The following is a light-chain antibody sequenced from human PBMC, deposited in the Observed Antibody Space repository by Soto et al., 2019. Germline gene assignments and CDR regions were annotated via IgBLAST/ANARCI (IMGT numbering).Light chain of an antibody. CDR3: QQSLGIPYT. Sequence: DIQMTQSPSALSASVGDRVTITCRASQTISTYLNWYQQKPGKAPKLLIYAASTLQSGVPSRFSGSGSGTDFTLTISNLQPEDFATYYCQQSLGIPYTFGQWTRLEIK. CDR2: AAS. CDR1: QTISTY. J-gene: IGKJ2*01. V-gene: IGKV1-39*01.